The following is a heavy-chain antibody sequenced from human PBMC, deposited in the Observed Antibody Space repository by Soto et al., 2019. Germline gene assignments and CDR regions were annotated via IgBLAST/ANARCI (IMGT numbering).Heavy chain of an antibody. D-gene: IGHD3-3*01. Sequence: GGSLRLSSAVSGFTFSSHWMHWVRQAPGKGLMWVSRINSDGSTTNYADSVKGRFTISRDNAKKTLYLQMNSLRVDDTAVYYCAIDSSPYYDFWSGFYTYFDYWGQGALVTVSS. CDR3: AIDSSPYYDFWSGFYTYFDY. CDR1: GFTFSSHW. J-gene: IGHJ4*02. CDR2: INSDGSTT. V-gene: IGHV3-74*01.